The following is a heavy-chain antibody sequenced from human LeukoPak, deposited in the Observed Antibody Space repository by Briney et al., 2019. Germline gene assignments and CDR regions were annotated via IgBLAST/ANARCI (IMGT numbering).Heavy chain of an antibody. J-gene: IGHJ1*01. CDR1: GYTFTGYY. CDR3: ARIGISARGTNFHH. Sequence: ASVKVSCKASGYTFTGYYMHWVRQAPGQGLEWMGWINPNSGGTIYAQKFQGRVTMTRDTSISTAYMELSRLRSDDTALYYCARIGISARGTNFHHWGQGTLVTVSS. CDR2: INPNSGGT. D-gene: IGHD6-13*01. V-gene: IGHV1-2*02.